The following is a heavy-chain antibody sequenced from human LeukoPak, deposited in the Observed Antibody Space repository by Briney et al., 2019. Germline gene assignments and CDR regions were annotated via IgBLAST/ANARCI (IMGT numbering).Heavy chain of an antibody. D-gene: IGHD2-2*01. Sequence: SVKVSCKASGGTFSSYATSWVRQAPGQGLEWMGGIIPIFGTANYAQKFQGRVTITADESTSTAYMELSSLRSEDTAVYYCARTDCSSTSCYEAGQGAFDIWGQGTMVTVSS. J-gene: IGHJ3*02. CDR1: GGTFSSYA. V-gene: IGHV1-69*13. CDR3: ARTDCSSTSCYEAGQGAFDI. CDR2: IIPIFGTA.